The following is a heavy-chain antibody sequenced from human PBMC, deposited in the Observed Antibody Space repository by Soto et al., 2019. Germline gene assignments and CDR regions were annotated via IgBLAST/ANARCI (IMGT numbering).Heavy chain of an antibody. D-gene: IGHD3-9*01. J-gene: IGHJ4*02. V-gene: IGHV4-39*01. Sequence: QLQLQESGPGLVKPSETLSLTCTVSGGSISSSSYYWGWIRQPPGKGLEWIGSIYYSGSTYYNPSLKSRVTISVDTSKNQFSLKLSSVTAADTAVYYCARQGFDILTGYGVWDYWGQGTLVTVSS. CDR3: ARQGFDILTGYGVWDY. CDR1: GGSISSSSYY. CDR2: IYYSGST.